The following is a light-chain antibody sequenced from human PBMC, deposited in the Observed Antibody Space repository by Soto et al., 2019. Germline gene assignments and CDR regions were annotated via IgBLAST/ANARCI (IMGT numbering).Light chain of an antibody. Sequence: QSVLTQPASVSGSPGQSITMSCTGTSSDVGGYNYVSWYQQHPGKAPKLMIYEVTNRPSGVSNRFSGSKSGNTASLTISGLQAEDEADYYCSSYTSSSPYVFGTGTKVTV. V-gene: IGLV2-14*01. CDR3: SSYTSSSPYV. CDR1: SSDVGGYNY. J-gene: IGLJ1*01. CDR2: EVT.